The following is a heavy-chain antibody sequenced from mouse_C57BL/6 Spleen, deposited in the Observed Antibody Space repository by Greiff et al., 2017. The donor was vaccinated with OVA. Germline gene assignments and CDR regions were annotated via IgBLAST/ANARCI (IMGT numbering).Heavy chain of an antibody. J-gene: IGHJ1*03. CDR2: ISYDGSN. D-gene: IGHD3-3*01. Sequence: EVKLMESGPGLVKPSQSLSLTCSVTGYSITSGYYWNWIRQFPGNKLEWMGYISYDGSNNYNPSLKNRISITRDTSKNQFFLKLNSVTTEDTATYYCAREGGTHFDVWGTGTTVTVSS. V-gene: IGHV3-6*01. CDR1: GYSITSGYY. CDR3: AREGGTHFDV.